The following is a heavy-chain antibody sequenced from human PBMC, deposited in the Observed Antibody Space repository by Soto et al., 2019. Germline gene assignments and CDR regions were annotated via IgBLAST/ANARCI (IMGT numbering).Heavy chain of an antibody. CDR3: ARDRSADRFVQYFQH. CDR1: GFTFSSYA. Sequence: GGSLRLSCSASGFTFSSYAMSWVRQAPGKGLEWVSGISGSGGSTYYADSVKGRFTISRDNSKNTLYLQMNSLRAEDTAVYYCARDRSADRFVQYFQHWGPGTLVTVSS. CDR2: ISGSGGST. J-gene: IGHJ1*01. V-gene: IGHV3-23*01. D-gene: IGHD6-19*01.